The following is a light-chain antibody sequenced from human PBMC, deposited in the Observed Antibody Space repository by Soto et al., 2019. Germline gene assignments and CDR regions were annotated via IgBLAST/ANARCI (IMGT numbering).Light chain of an antibody. V-gene: IGKV1-27*01. J-gene: IGKJ1*01. CDR3: QKYNSATHT. Sequence: DIQMTQSPSSLSASVGDRVTITCRARQGISNYLAWYQQKPGKVPKLLIYAASTLQSGVPSRFSGSGSGTDFTLPISSLQPEDVATSYCQKYNSATHTFGQGTTVEIK. CDR1: QGISNY. CDR2: AAS.